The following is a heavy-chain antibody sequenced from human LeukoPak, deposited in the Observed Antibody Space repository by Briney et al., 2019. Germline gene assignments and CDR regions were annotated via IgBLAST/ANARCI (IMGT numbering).Heavy chain of an antibody. CDR2: MYYSGST. CDR1: GDSISTYY. CDR3: ARGVAGYGAYDY. D-gene: IGHD5-12*01. Sequence: SETLSLTCTVSGDSISTYYWSWIRQPPGKGLEWIGYMYYSGSTNYNPSLKGRVTISLDTPKNQFSLRLNSVTAADTAVYYCARGVAGYGAYDYWGQGTLVTVSS. V-gene: IGHV4-59*01. J-gene: IGHJ4*02.